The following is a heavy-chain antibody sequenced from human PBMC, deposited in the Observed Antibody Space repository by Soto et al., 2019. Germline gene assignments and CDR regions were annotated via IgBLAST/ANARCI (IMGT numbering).Heavy chain of an antibody. D-gene: IGHD6-19*01. V-gene: IGHV6-1*01. CDR1: GDSVSSNSAA. CDR3: AREGSSGWYGASYGTDV. Sequence: SQTLSLTCAISGDSVSSNSAAWNWIRQSPSRGLEWLGRTYYRSKWYNDYAVSVKSRITINPDTSKNQFSLQLNSVTPEDTAVYYCAREGSSGWYGASYGTDVWGQGTTVTVSS. J-gene: IGHJ6*02. CDR2: TYYRSKWYN.